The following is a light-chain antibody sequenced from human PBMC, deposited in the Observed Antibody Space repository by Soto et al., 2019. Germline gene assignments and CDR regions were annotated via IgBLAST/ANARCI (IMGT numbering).Light chain of an antibody. CDR1: QSVRSA. CDR2: DAS. Sequence: TVMTQSPATLSVSPGERVTVSCRASQSVRSALAWYQQKPGQAPRLLIHDASTRATAIPDRFSGSGSGTDFTLTISSLQSEDFAVYFCQQYDHWTPEFGQGTKLEIK. J-gene: IGKJ2*01. CDR3: QQYDHWTPE. V-gene: IGKV3-15*01.